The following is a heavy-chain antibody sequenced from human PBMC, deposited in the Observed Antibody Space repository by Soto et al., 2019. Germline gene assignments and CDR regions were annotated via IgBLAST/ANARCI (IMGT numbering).Heavy chain of an antibody. CDR3: ARCGIVATIALD. Sequence: QVQLVQSGAEVKKPGSSVKVSFKASGATFSSYTISWVRQAPGKGLEWMGRIIPILGMANYAQRFQGRVKITADKSTSTAYMELSSLRSEDTAVYYCARCGIVATIALDWGQGTLVTVSS. V-gene: IGHV1-69*02. J-gene: IGHJ4*02. CDR2: IIPILGMA. CDR1: GATFSSYT. D-gene: IGHD5-12*01.